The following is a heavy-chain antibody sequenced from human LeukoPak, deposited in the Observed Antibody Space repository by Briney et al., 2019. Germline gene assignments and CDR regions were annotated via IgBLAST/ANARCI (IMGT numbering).Heavy chain of an antibody. J-gene: IGHJ4*02. CDR1: GFTFSSYD. CDR2: ISYDGSNK. D-gene: IGHD1-26*01. CDR3: AKEGNSGSYYFDY. V-gene: IGHV3-30*18. Sequence: PGRSLRLSCAASGFTFSSYDMHWVRRAPGKGLEWVTVISYDGSNKYSADSVKGRFTISRDNSKNTLYLQMNSLRAEGTAVYYCAKEGNSGSYYFDYWGQGTLVTVSS.